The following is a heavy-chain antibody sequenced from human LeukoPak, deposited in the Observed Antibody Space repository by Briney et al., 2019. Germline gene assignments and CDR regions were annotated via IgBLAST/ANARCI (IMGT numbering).Heavy chain of an antibody. CDR2: ISSSSSYI. Sequence: GGSLRLSCAASGFTFSSYSMNWVRQAPGKGLEWVSSISSSSSYIYYADSAKGRFTISRDNAKNSLYLQMNSLRAEDTAVYYCARDGPWGGYFDYWGQGTLVTVSS. V-gene: IGHV3-21*01. J-gene: IGHJ4*02. CDR1: GFTFSSYS. D-gene: IGHD3-16*01. CDR3: ARDGPWGGYFDY.